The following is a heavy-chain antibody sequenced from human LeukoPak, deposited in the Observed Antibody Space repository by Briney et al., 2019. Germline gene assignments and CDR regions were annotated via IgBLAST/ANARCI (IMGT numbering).Heavy chain of an antibody. V-gene: IGHV1-8*01. Sequence: ASAKVSCWASGYTFSSYDINWVRQATGGGREGRGWMNPKSGSTGYAEKFKGRVTMTRNNCISTPYMELNSLRSEDTAVYYCARGRRRCSGGSCYPNWYFDLWGRGTLVTVSS. CDR1: GYTFSSYD. D-gene: IGHD2-15*01. CDR3: ARGRRRCSGGSCYPNWYFDL. CDR2: MNPKSGST. J-gene: IGHJ2*01.